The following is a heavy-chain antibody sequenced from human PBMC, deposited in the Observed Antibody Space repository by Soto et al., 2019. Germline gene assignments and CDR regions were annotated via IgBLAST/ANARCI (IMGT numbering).Heavy chain of an antibody. CDR3: AREDQLWFNEYYFDY. Sequence: VPLQESGPGLVKPSETLFLTCTVSGGSVSRCSYYWSWIRQPPGKRLEWIGYIYYSGSTNYNPSLKSRVTISVDTSKNQFSLNLSSGTAADTAVYYCAREDQLWFNEYYFDYWCQGTLVTVSS. J-gene: IGHJ4*02. CDR2: IYYSGST. CDR1: GGSVSRCSYY. V-gene: IGHV4-61*01. D-gene: IGHD5-18*01.